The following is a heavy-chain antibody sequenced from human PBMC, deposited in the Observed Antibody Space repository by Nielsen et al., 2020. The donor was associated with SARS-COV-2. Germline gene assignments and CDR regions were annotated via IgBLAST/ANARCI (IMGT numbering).Heavy chain of an antibody. J-gene: IGHJ4*02. V-gene: IGHV4-59*08. D-gene: IGHD3-3*01. CDR1: GGSISSSY. Sequence: SETLSLTCTVSGGSISSSYWSWIRQPPGKGLEWTGYIYYSGSTNYNPSLKSRLTISVDTSKNQFSLNLRSVTAADTAVYYCARSAAYYDFWSGYSLDSWGQGTLVTVSS. CDR2: IYYSGST. CDR3: ARSAAYYDFWSGYSLDS.